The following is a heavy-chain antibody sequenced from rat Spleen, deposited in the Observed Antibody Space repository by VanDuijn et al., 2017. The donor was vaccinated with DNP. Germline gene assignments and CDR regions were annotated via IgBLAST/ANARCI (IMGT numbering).Heavy chain of an antibody. CDR3: ARAATTVVTGYYYGMDA. V-gene: IGHV4-2*01. J-gene: IGHJ4*01. CDR2: INKDSSTI. CDR1: GFNFNDYW. Sequence: EVKLVESGGGLVQPGRSLKLSCAASGFNFNDYWMGWVRQAPGKGLEWIGEINKDSSTINYTPSLKDKFTISRDKTKNTLYLQMSKLESEDTAIYYCARAATTVVTGYYYGMDAWGQGTSVTVSS. D-gene: IGHD1-1*01.